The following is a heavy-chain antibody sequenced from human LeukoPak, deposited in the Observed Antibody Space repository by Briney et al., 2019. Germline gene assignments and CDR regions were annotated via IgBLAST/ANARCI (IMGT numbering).Heavy chain of an antibody. D-gene: IGHD6-13*01. V-gene: IGHV4-34*01. CDR1: GGSFSGYY. Sequence: SETLSLTCAVYGGSFSGYYWSWIRQPPGKGLEWIGEINHSGSTNYNPSLKSRVTISVDTSKNQFSLKLSSVTAADTAVYYCARALIAAAVPNGFQHWGQGTLVTVSS. J-gene: IGHJ1*01. CDR2: INHSGST. CDR3: ARALIAAAVPNGFQH.